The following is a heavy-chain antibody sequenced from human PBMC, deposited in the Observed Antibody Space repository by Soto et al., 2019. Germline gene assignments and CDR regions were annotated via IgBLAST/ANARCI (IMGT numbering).Heavy chain of an antibody. CDR3: AKRSPSGTYYFDF. D-gene: IGHD1-26*01. Sequence: GGSLRLSCAASGFTFTSYAMTWVRQGPGKGLEWVSSIGTRTGDSLYADSVKGRFTISRDNSINTLFLQMNSLRTEDTAIYYCAKRSPSGTYYFDFWGQGTLVTVSS. V-gene: IGHV3-23*01. CDR1: GFTFTSYA. CDR2: IGTRTGDS. J-gene: IGHJ4*02.